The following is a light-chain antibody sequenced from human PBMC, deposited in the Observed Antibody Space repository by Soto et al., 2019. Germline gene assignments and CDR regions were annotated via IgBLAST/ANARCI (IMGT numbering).Light chain of an antibody. J-gene: IGKJ5*01. CDR3: LQDYNYL. CDR1: QSISRY. Sequence: IQMTQSPATLAASVGGSVTITCRASQSISRYLNWYQQKPGRAPNLLTSAASSLQSRVPSRFSGSGSGTDLTLTISSLQPEDFATYYCLQDYNYLVGQGTRLEIK. V-gene: IGKV1-6*01. CDR2: AAS.